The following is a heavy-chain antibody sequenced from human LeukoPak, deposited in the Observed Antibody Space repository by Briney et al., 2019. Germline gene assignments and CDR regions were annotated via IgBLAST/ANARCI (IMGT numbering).Heavy chain of an antibody. V-gene: IGHV1-2*02. CDR2: INPNSGGT. Sequence: ASVKVSCKASGYTFTGYYMHWVRQAPGQGLEWMGWINPNSGGTNYAQKLQGRVTMTTDTSTSTAYMELRSLRSDDTAVYYCARLGYCSSTSCSGPSDYWGQGTLVTVSS. J-gene: IGHJ4*02. D-gene: IGHD2-2*01. CDR1: GYTFTGYY. CDR3: ARLGYCSSTSCSGPSDY.